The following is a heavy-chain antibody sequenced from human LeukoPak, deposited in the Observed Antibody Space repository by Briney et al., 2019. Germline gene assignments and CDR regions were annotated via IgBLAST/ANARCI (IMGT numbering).Heavy chain of an antibody. V-gene: IGHV1-2*02. Sequence: GASVKVSCKASGSTFTGYYMNWVRQAPGQGLEWMGWINPNSGGTNYAQKFQGRVTMTRDTSISTAHMELSRLRSDDTAVYYCARATRNYHWFDPWGQGTLVTVSS. J-gene: IGHJ5*02. CDR3: ARATRNYHWFDP. CDR2: INPNSGGT. CDR1: GSTFTGYY. D-gene: IGHD1-7*01.